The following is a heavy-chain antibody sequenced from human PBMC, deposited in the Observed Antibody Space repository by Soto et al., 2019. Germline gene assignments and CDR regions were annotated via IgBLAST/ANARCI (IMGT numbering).Heavy chain of an antibody. J-gene: IGHJ4*02. D-gene: IGHD1-26*01. CDR3: ARIAKQGARLDF. CDR1: GYSISSGGYY. CDR2: IDYSGST. Sequence: QVQLQESGPGLVKPSQTLSLTCTVPGYSISSGGYYWSWIRQHPGKGLEWIGYIDYSGSTYYNPSLKSRVTMSLDTFKNQFSLNLSSVTAADAAMFYCARIAKQGARLDFWGQGTLVTVSS. V-gene: IGHV4-31*03.